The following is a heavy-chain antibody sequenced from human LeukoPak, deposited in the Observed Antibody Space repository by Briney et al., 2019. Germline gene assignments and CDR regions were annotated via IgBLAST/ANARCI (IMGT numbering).Heavy chain of an antibody. CDR3: AKAGCSSTSCYTNF. J-gene: IGHJ4*02. V-gene: IGHV3-9*01. Sequence: GGSLRLSCAASGFTFSSYAMHWVRQAPGKGLEWVSGISWNSGTVDYADSVQGRFTISRDNAKNSLYLQMNSLRAEDTALYYCAKAGCSSTSCYTNFWGQGTLVTVSS. D-gene: IGHD2-2*01. CDR2: ISWNSGTV. CDR1: GFTFSSYA.